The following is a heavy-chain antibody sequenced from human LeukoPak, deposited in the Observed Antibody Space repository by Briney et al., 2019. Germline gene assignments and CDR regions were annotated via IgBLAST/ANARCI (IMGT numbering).Heavy chain of an antibody. CDR3: VGGGSSGYFPFIDY. D-gene: IGHD3-22*01. V-gene: IGHV4-4*02. J-gene: IGHJ4*02. CDR1: GGSISSSNW. Sequence: PSQTLSLTCAVSGGSISSSNWWSWVRQPPGKGLEWIGEIYHSGSTNYNPSLKSRVTISVDKSKNQFSLKLSSVTAADTAVYYCVGGGSSGYFPFIDYWGQGTLVTVSS. CDR2: IYHSGST.